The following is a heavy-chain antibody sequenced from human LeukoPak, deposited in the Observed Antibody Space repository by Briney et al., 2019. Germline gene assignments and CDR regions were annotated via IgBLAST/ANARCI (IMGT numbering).Heavy chain of an antibody. V-gene: IGHV1-8*03. CDR3: ARPQRWGTLNLVY. CDR1: GYTFTSYD. J-gene: IGHJ4*02. CDR2: MNPNSGNT. Sequence: ASVKVSCKASGYTFTSYDINWVRQATGQGLEWMGWMNPNSGNTGYAQKFQGRVTITRNTSISTAYMELSSLRSEDTAVYYCARPQRWGTLNLVYWGQGTLVTVSS. D-gene: IGHD2-8*02.